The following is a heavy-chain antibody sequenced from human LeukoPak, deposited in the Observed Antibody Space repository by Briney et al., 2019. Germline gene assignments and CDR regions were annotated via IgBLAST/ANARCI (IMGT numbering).Heavy chain of an antibody. Sequence: PGGSLRLSCLASGFTFSNSWMTWVRQAPGKGLEWVAFIRYDGSSKYYADSVKGRFTISRDNSKNTLYLQMNSLRAEDTAVYYCAKDSRRGYSYGWGFDYWGQGTLVTVSS. D-gene: IGHD5-18*01. CDR2: IRYDGSSK. CDR3: AKDSRRGYSYGWGFDY. V-gene: IGHV3-30*02. J-gene: IGHJ4*02. CDR1: GFTFSNSW.